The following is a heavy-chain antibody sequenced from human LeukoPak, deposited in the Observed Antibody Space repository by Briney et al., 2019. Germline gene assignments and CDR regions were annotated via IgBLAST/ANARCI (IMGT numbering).Heavy chain of an antibody. CDR2: ISYDGSNK. Sequence: PGRSLRLSCAASGFTFSSYAMHWVRQAPGKGLEWVAVISYDGSNKYYADSVKGRFTISRDNSKNTLYLQMNSLRSDDTAVYYCARACCMTMTGGGLEFDIWGQGTMVTVSS. J-gene: IGHJ3*02. V-gene: IGHV3-30*01. CDR3: ARACCMTMTGGGLEFDI. D-gene: IGHD3-22*01. CDR1: GFTFSSYA.